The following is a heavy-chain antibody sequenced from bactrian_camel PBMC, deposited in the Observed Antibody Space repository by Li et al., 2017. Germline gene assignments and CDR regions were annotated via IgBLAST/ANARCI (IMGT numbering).Heavy chain of an antibody. D-gene: IGHD3*01. CDR2: IHSDDGST. J-gene: IGHJ4*01. V-gene: IGHV3S31*01. Sequence: VQLVESGGGLVQPGGSLRLSCVASGFTFSYYAMSWVRQGPGKGLEWVSSIHSDDGSTYYADSVKGRFTISRDNAMNTLYLQMNSLKIEDTAVYYCALGSSRQATMTARGKGTQVTVS. CDR1: GFTFSYYA.